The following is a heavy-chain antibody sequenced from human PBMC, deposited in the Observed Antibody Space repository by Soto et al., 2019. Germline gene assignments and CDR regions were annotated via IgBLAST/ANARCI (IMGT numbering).Heavy chain of an antibody. CDR2: ISVSGGST. CDR3: AKDHLLLRSTYGMDV. D-gene: IGHD3-3*01. CDR1: GFSFSSYA. Sequence: PVGALILSCSASGFSFSSYAMSWVRQAPGKWLEWVSAISVSGGSTYYSDSVKGRFTISRDNSKNTLYLQMNSLRAEDTAVYYCAKDHLLLRSTYGMDVWGQGTTVTVSS. V-gene: IGHV3-23*01. J-gene: IGHJ6*02.